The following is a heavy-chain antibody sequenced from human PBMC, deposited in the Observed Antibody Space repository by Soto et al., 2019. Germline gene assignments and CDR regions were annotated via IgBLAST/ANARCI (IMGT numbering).Heavy chain of an antibody. Sequence: QVQLVQSGAEVKKPGASVKVSCKASGYTFTSYGISWVRQAPGQGLEWMGWISAYNGNTNYAQKLQGRVTMTTDTATSTAYMELSSLRSDDTAVYYCARVHYDFWGASGYYGMDVWGQGTTVTVSS. D-gene: IGHD3-3*01. J-gene: IGHJ6*02. V-gene: IGHV1-18*04. CDR2: ISAYNGNT. CDR1: GYTFTSYG. CDR3: ARVHYDFWGASGYYGMDV.